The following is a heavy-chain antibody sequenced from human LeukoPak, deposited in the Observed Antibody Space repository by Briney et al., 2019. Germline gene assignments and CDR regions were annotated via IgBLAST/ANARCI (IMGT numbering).Heavy chain of an antibody. J-gene: IGHJ6*02. CDR1: GYTFTCYY. D-gene: IGHD2-2*01. V-gene: IGHV1-2*02. CDR3: ASRGRYCGSTSCYPYYYYGVDV. CDR2: INPNSGGT. Sequence: ASVNLSFNSSGYTFTCYYMHGVRQAPGQGLEWMGWINPNSGGTNYEQKFQGRVTMTRDTSISTAYMQLSRLRSDDTAVYYCASRGRYCGSTSCYPYYYYGVDVWGQGNTVTVSS.